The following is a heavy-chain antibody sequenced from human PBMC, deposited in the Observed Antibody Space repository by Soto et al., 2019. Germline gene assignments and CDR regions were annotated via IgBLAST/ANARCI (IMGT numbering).Heavy chain of an antibody. J-gene: IGHJ3*01. Sequence: PGGSLRLSSAALGFTVSCKRYVAWVRQAPGKGLEWISALYDVDGTFYADSVKGRFTTSSDSSKTTVYLQVNGLRPDDTAVYYCASWHEREHAYDVWGRGTTVTVSS. V-gene: IGHV3-53*01. D-gene: IGHD1-1*01. CDR1: GFTVSCKRY. CDR3: ASWHEREHAYDV. CDR2: LYDVDGT.